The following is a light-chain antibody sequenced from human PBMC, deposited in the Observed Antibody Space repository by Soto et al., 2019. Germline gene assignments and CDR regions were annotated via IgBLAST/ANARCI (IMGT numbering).Light chain of an antibody. Sequence: EIVLTQSPGTLSLSPGERATLSCRASQTVSSSYLAWYQQNPGQAPRLLIYGASSRATGSPDRFSGSGSGTDFTLTISRLEPEDFAVYYCKQYGNSRFTFGPGTKVDIK. CDR3: KQYGNSRFT. V-gene: IGKV3-20*01. CDR1: QTVSSSY. J-gene: IGKJ3*01. CDR2: GAS.